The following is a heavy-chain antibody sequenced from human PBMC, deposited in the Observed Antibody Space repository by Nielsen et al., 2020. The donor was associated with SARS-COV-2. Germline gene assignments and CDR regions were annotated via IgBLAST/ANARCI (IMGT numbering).Heavy chain of an antibody. D-gene: IGHD3-3*01. J-gene: IGHJ6*02. V-gene: IGHV1-8*01. CDR1: GYTFTSYD. CDR2: MNPNSGNT. Sequence: VSVKVSCKASGYTFTSYDINWVRQATGQGLEWMGWMNPNSGNTGYAQKFQGRVTMTRNTSISTAYMELSSLRSEDTAVYYCARGHPITIFGVVIIPHYYGMDVWGQGTTVTVSS. CDR3: ARGHPITIFGVVIIPHYYGMDV.